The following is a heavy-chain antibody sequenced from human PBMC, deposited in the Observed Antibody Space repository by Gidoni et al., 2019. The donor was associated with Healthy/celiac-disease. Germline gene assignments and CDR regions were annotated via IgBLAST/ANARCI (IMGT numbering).Heavy chain of an antibody. CDR1: GFPFSSYA. V-gene: IGHV3-23*01. D-gene: IGHD3-3*01. J-gene: IGHJ4*02. CDR3: AKSGPYYDFWSGYSVF. CDR2: ISGSGGST. Sequence: EVQLLESGGGLVQPGGSLRLSCSASGFPFSSYAMSWVRQAPGKGLEWVSAISGSGGSTYYADSVKGRFTISRDNSKNTLYLQMNSLRAEDTAVYYCAKSGPYYDFWSGYSVFWGQGTLVTVSS.